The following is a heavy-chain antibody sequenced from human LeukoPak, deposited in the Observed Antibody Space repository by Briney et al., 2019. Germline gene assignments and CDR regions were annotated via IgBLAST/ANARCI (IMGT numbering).Heavy chain of an antibody. D-gene: IGHD3-22*01. Sequence: SETLCLTCGVYGGSFSGYYWSGFRQPPRTGLEWIGEINHSGSTNYNPSLKSRVTISVDTSKNQFSLKLSSVTAADTAVYYCARGLRGEDSSKDVDYWGQGTLVTVSS. CDR1: GGSFSGYY. J-gene: IGHJ4*02. CDR2: INHSGST. V-gene: IGHV4-34*01. CDR3: ARGLRGEDSSKDVDY.